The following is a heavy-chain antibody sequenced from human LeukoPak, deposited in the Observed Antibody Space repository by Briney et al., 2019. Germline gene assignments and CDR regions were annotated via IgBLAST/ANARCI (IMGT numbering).Heavy chain of an antibody. CDR1: GFTFSSYE. CDR3: ARAEPSGGSFSFDY. CDR2: ISSSGSTI. D-gene: IGHD1-26*01. V-gene: IGHV3-48*03. Sequence: GGSLRLSCAASGFTFSSYELYWVRQAPGKGLEWVSYISSSGSTIYYADSVKGRFTISRDNAKNSLYLQMNSLRAEDTAVYYCARAEPSGGSFSFDYWGQGTLVTVSS. J-gene: IGHJ4*02.